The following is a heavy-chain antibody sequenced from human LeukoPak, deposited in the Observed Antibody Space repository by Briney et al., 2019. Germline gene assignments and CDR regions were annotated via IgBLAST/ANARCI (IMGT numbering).Heavy chain of an antibody. Sequence: PSETLSLTCTVSGGSISSSSYYWGWIRQPPGKGLEWIGSIYYSGSTYYNPSLKSRVTISVDTSKNQFSLKLSSVTAADTAVYYCARHRWFDPWGQGTLVTVSS. CDR2: IYYSGST. J-gene: IGHJ5*02. V-gene: IGHV4-39*01. CDR1: GGSISSSSYY. CDR3: ARHRWFDP.